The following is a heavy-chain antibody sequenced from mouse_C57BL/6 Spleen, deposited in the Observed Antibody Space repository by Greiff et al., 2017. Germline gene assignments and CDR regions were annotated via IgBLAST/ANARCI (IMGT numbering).Heavy chain of an antibody. CDR2: ISGGGGNT. D-gene: IGHD1-1*01. J-gene: IGHJ2*01. Sequence: EVKLVESGGGLVKPGGSLKLSCAASGFTFSSYTMSWVRQTPEKRLEWVATISGGGGNTYYPDSVKGRFTISRDNAKNTLYLQMSSLRSEDTALYYCARFFTTVVAYYLDYWGQGTTLTVSS. V-gene: IGHV5-9*01. CDR1: GFTFSSYT. CDR3: ARFFTTVVAYYLDY.